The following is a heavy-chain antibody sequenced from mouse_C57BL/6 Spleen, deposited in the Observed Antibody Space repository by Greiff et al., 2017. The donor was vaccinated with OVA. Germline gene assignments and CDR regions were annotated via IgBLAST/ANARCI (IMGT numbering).Heavy chain of an antibody. D-gene: IGHD1-1*01. CDR3: ASGHGSSSWFAY. V-gene: IGHV2-6*01. CDR2: IWGVGST. CDR1: GFSLTSYG. J-gene: IGHJ3*01. Sequence: VHLVESGPGLVAPSQSLSITCTVSGFSLTSYGVDWVRQSPGQGLEWLGVIWGVGSTNYNSALKSRLSISKDNSKSQVFLKMNSLQTDDTAVYYCASGHGSSSWFAYWGQGTLVTVSA.